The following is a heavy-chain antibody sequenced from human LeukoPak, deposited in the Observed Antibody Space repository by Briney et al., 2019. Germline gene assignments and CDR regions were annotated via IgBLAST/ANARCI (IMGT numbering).Heavy chain of an antibody. Sequence: GGSLRLSCAASGFTFSSYDMHWVRQATGKGLEWVSAIGTAGDTYYPGSVKGRFTISRENAKNSLYLQMNSLRAEDTAVYYCAKDWDDSSGYYLSDYWGQGTLVTVSS. D-gene: IGHD3-22*01. CDR2: IGTAGDT. CDR3: AKDWDDSSGYYLSDY. CDR1: GFTFSSYD. J-gene: IGHJ4*02. V-gene: IGHV3-13*01.